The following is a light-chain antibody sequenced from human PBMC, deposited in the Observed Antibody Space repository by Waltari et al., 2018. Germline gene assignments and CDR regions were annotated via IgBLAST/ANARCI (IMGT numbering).Light chain of an antibody. CDR3: VLYLDRDIL. V-gene: IGLV8-61*01. CDR2: STN. CDR1: SGSVSTNYY. Sequence: QTVVTQEPSFSVSPGGTVTLTCALSSGSVSTNYYPSWYQPSPGQAPRPLIYSTNPRASGVPDRFSGSILGNRAALTITGAQADDESDYHCVLYLDRDILFGGGTKLTVL. J-gene: IGLJ3*02.